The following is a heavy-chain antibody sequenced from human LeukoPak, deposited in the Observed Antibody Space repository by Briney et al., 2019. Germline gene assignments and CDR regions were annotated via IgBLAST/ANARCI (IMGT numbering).Heavy chain of an antibody. CDR1: GGSVSSTTYY. J-gene: IGHJ4*02. V-gene: IGHV3-66*01. Sequence: PSETLSLTCTVSGGSVSSTTYYRSWVRQAPGKGLEWVSVIYSGGSTYYADSVKGRFTISRDNSKNTLYLQMNSLRAEDTAVYYCARAPYQLLSAIDYWGQGTLVTVSS. CDR2: IYSGGST. D-gene: IGHD2-2*01. CDR3: ARAPYQLLSAIDY.